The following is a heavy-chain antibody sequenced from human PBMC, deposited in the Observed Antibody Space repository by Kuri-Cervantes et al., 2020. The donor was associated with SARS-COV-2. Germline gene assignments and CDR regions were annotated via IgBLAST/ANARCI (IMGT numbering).Heavy chain of an antibody. CDR2: ISSSSSTI. V-gene: IGHV3-48*01. Sequence: GESLKISCAASGFTFSSYSMNWVRQAPGKGLEWVSYISSSSSTIYYADSVKGRFTISRDNAKNSLYLQMNSLRAEDTAMYYCASPEVAIRGWGQGTLVTVSS. CDR1: GFTFSSYS. CDR3: ASPEVAIRG. J-gene: IGHJ4*02. D-gene: IGHD2-2*02.